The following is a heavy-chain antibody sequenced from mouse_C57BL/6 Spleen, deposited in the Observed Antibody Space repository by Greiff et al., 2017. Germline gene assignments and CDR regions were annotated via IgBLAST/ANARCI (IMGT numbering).Heavy chain of an antibody. J-gene: IGHJ4*01. V-gene: IGHV1-53*01. CDR1: GYTFTSYW. D-gene: IGHD1-1*01. CDR2: INPSNGGT. Sequence: QVQLQQPGTELVKPGASVKLSCKASGYTFTSYWLHWVKQRPGQGLEWIGKINPSNGGTNYNEKFKSKATLTVDKSSSTAYMQLSSLTSEDSAVYYCARDTTVVAGAMDYWGQGTPVTVAS. CDR3: ARDTTVVAGAMDY.